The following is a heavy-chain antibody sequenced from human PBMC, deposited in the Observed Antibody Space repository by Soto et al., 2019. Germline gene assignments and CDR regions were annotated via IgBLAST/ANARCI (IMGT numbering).Heavy chain of an antibody. Sequence: SETLSLTCTVSGGSISSNIYYWGWIRQPPGKGLEWIGNINHSGSTNYNSSLKSRVTISVDTSKNSLFLQMNNLTVEDTAVYYCAKENWANPDSWGQGTLVTVSS. D-gene: IGHD7-27*01. CDR1: GGSISSNIYY. CDR2: INHSGST. CDR3: AKENWANPDS. V-gene: IGHV4-39*07. J-gene: IGHJ4*02.